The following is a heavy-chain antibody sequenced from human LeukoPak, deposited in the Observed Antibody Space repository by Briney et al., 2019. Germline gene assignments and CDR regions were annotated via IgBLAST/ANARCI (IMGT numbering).Heavy chain of an antibody. CDR3: ARDGGIVGAAHYDY. J-gene: IGHJ4*02. D-gene: IGHD1-26*01. CDR1: GGSISRGDYY. Sequence: SQTLSLTCTVSGGSISRGDYYWSWIRQPPGKGLEWIGYIYYSGSTYYNPSLKSRVTISVDTSKNQFSLKLSSVTAADTAVYYCARDGGIVGAAHYDYWGQGTLVTVSS. CDR2: IYYSGST. V-gene: IGHV4-30-4*01.